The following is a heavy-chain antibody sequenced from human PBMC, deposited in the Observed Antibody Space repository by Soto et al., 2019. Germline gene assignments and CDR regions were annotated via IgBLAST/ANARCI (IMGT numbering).Heavy chain of an antibody. D-gene: IGHD6-19*01. CDR3: ARDIIAVAGSAPLDY. CDR1: GGTFSSYT. Sequence: QVQLVQSGAEVKKPGSSVKVSCKASGGTFSSYTISWVRQAPGQGLEWMGRIIPILGIANYAQKFQGRVTITAEKSTSTAYMELSSLRSEDTAVYYCARDIIAVAGSAPLDYWGQGTLVTVSS. J-gene: IGHJ4*02. V-gene: IGHV1-69*08. CDR2: IIPILGIA.